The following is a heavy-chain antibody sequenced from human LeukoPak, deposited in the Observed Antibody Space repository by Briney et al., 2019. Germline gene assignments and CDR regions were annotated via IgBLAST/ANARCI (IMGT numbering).Heavy chain of an antibody. CDR2: ISSYNGDT. CDR1: GYTFNSYA. CDR3: ARALYSDSSGNYPGLDH. V-gene: IGHV1-18*01. D-gene: IGHD3-22*01. Sequence: ASVKVSCKASGYTFNSYAFSWVRQAPGQGLEWVGWISSYNGDTNYARRFQGRVTMTTDTSTKTSHMELRNLGSDDTAVYYCARALYSDSSGNYPGLDHWGQGTLVTVSS. J-gene: IGHJ4*02.